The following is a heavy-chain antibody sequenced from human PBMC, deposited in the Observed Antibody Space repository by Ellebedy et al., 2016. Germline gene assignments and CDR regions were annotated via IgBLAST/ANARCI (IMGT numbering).Heavy chain of an antibody. J-gene: IGHJ6*03. CDR2: INPNSGDT. V-gene: IGHV1-2*02. D-gene: IGHD2/OR15-2a*01. CDR1: GYTFTGYF. Sequence: ASVKVSXXASGYTFTGYFMHWVRQAPGQGLEWMGWINPNSGDTNYAEKFRGRVTMTRDTSISTTFMELTRLRSDDTAVYYCARDDNRGGEYFYYYMDVWGKGTTVTVSS. CDR3: ARDDNRGGEYFYYYMDV.